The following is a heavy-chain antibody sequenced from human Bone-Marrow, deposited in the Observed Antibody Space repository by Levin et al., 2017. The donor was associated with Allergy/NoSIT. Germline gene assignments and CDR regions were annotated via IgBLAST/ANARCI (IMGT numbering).Heavy chain of an antibody. Sequence: ASVKVSCKTSGYTFTNYGISWVRQAPGQGLEWMGWVSSYNGNTNFTQKFQGRLTMTTDTSTTTAHMELRSLRSDDTAVYYCARGKYYMDVWGKGTTVTVSS. CDR2: VSSYNGNT. CDR1: GYTFTNYG. CDR3: ARGKYYMDV. V-gene: IGHV1-18*01. J-gene: IGHJ6*03. D-gene: IGHD2/OR15-2a*01.